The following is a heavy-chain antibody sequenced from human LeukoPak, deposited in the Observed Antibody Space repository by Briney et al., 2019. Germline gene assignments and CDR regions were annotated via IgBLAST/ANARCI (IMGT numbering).Heavy chain of an antibody. J-gene: IGHJ4*02. V-gene: IGHV1-69*13. CDR1: GGTFSSYA. CDR2: IIPIFGTA. D-gene: IGHD3-9*01. CDR3: ARGSRYFDWLYYFDY. Sequence: AASVKVSCKASGGTFSSYAISWVRQAPGQGLEWMGGIIPIFGTANYAQKFQGRVTITADESTSTAYMELSSLRSEDTAVYYCARGSRYFDWLYYFDYWGQGTLVTVSS.